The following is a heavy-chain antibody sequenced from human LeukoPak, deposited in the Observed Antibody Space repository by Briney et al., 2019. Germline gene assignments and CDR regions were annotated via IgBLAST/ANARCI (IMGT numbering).Heavy chain of an antibody. CDR3: ARLRQLWTLDY. CDR1: GYSFTNYW. D-gene: IGHD5-18*01. Sequence: HGESLKISCKASGYSFTNYWIGWVRQMPGKGLEWMGIIYPGDSGTRCSPSFQGQVTISADKSTNTAYLQWHSLKSSDTAMYYCARLRQLWTLDYWGQGTLVTVSS. J-gene: IGHJ4*02. V-gene: IGHV5-51*01. CDR2: IYPGDSGT.